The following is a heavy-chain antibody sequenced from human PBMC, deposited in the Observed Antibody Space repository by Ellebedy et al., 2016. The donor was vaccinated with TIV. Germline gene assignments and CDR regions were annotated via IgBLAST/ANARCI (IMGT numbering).Heavy chain of an antibody. Sequence: PGGSLRLSCAASGFTFRSYWMARVRQAAGKGLEGLANIYQDGSEKFYVDSVKGRFTISRDNANKSLFLQRNSLRVEDTAVYYCARRGSYGDYAVQVNSWFDTWGQGTLVTVSS. CDR1: GFTFRSYW. V-gene: IGHV3-7*01. J-gene: IGHJ5*02. D-gene: IGHD4-17*01. CDR2: IYQDGSEK. CDR3: ARRGSYGDYAVQVNSWFDT.